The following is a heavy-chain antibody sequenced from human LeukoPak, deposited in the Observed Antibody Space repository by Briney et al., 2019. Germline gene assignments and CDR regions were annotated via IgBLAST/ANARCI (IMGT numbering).Heavy chain of an antibody. CDR3: AKERGRSWLLPDWYFDV. Sequence: AGGSLRLSCAASGFTVSSNYMSWVRQAPGKGLEWVSVIYNDGSTHYADSVKGRFTISRDNSKNTLYLQMNSLRVDDTAMYYCAKERGRSWLLPDWYFDVWGRGTLVSVSS. D-gene: IGHD3-22*01. CDR1: GFTVSSNY. V-gene: IGHV3-53*01. J-gene: IGHJ2*01. CDR2: IYNDGST.